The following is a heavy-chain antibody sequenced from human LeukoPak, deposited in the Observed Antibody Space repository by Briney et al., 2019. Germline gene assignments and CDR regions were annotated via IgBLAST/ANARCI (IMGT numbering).Heavy chain of an antibody. Sequence: GAAVTVSFKAAGYTFTIYGISWVRQAPGQGQEWMGWINPNSGGTNYAQKVQGRVTITRDTSISTAYMELSRLRSDDTAVYYCARGEQQCPHYYYYYMDVWGKGTTVTVSS. CDR2: INPNSGGT. CDR3: ARGEQQCPHYYYYYMDV. V-gene: IGHV1-2*02. D-gene: IGHD6-19*01. CDR1: GYTFTIYG. J-gene: IGHJ6*03.